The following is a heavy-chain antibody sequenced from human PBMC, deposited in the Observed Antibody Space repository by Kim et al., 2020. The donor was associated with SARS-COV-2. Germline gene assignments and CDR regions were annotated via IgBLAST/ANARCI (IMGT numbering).Heavy chain of an antibody. Sequence: TYYADSVKGRVTISRDNSKNSVFLQMSSLTPADTALYYCTRSTAVTTPLDYWGQGTLVTVSS. CDR3: TRSTAVTTPLDY. V-gene: IGHV3-43*01. CDR2: T. D-gene: IGHD1-1*01. J-gene: IGHJ4*02.